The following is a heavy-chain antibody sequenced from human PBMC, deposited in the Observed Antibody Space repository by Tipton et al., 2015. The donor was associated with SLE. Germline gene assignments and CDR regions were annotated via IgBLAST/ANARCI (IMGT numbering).Heavy chain of an antibody. V-gene: IGHV3-48*01. Sequence: TLSLTCAGSGYTFSRHSMNWVRQAPGKRLEWLAYISSGSSSIYYADSVKGRFTISRDNDKNSLFLQMSSLRAEDTAVYYCARDDFWSGYLFDWWGQGTLVTVSS. D-gene: IGHD3-3*01. CDR1: GYTFSRHS. CDR3: ARDDFWSGYLFDW. J-gene: IGHJ4*02. CDR2: ISSGSSSI.